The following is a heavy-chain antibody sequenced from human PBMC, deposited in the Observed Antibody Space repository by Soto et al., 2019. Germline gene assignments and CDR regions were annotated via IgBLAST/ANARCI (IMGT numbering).Heavy chain of an antibody. CDR3: AREENCSSTSCYFLYYYYGMDV. Sequence: VASVKVSCKASGYTFTGYYMHWVRQAPGQGLEWMGWINPNSGGTNYAQKFQGRVTMTRDTSISTAYMELSRLRSDDTAVYYCAREENCSSTSCYFLYYYYGMDVWGQGTTVTVSS. J-gene: IGHJ6*02. V-gene: IGHV1-2*02. CDR2: INPNSGGT. CDR1: GYTFTGYY. D-gene: IGHD2-2*01.